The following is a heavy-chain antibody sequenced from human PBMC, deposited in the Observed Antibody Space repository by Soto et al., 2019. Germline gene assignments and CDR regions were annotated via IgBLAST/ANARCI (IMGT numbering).Heavy chain of an antibody. CDR1: GFTFSSYA. Sequence: VQLLESGGGLVQPGGSLRLSCAASGFTFSSYAMHWVRQAPGKGLEWVAVISYDGSNKYYADSVKGRFTISRDNSKNTLYLQMNSLRAEDTAVYYCARDTQVPSSGWGLFFDYWGQGTLVTVSS. D-gene: IGHD6-19*01. V-gene: IGHV3-30-3*01. CDR2: ISYDGSNK. J-gene: IGHJ4*02. CDR3: ARDTQVPSSGWGLFFDY.